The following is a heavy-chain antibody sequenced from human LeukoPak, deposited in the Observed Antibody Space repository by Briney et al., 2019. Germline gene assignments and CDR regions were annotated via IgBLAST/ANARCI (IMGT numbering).Heavy chain of an antibody. CDR1: AGSFSSYY. CDR3: ARGPTISETGYFDY. CDR2: INHRGDT. Sequence: SETLSLTCAVYAGSFSSYYWSWIRQSPGKGLEWIAEINHRGDTNYNPSVKSRVTISVDTSKNQFSLKVTSLTAADTAVYYCARGPTISETGYFDYWGQGTLVTVSS. V-gene: IGHV4-34*01. J-gene: IGHJ4*03. D-gene: IGHD1-1*01.